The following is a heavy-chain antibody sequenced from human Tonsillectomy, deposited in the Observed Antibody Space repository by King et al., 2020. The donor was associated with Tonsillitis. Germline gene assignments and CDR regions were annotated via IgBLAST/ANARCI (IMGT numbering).Heavy chain of an antibody. CDR3: AKDLQTGEDLFDY. D-gene: IGHD1-1*01. V-gene: IGHV3-30*18. CDR2: ISDDGSNK. CDR1: GFTFSSYG. Sequence: VQLVESGGGVVQPGRSLRLSCAASGFTFSSYGMHWVREAPGKGLEGVAVISDDGSNKYYADSVKGRFTISRDNSKNTLYLQMNSLRAEDTAVYYCAKDLQTGEDLFDYWGQGTLVTVSS. J-gene: IGHJ4*02.